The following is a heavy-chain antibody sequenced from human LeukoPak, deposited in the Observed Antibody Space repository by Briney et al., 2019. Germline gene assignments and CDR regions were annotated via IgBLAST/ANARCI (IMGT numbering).Heavy chain of an antibody. CDR1: GGSFSGYY. V-gene: IGHV4-34*01. CDR2: INHSGST. CDR3: ARRNPDQWQEAPYDL. Sequence: SETLSLTCAVYGGSFSGYYWSWIRQPPGKGLEWIGEINHSGSTNYNPSLKSRVTISVDTSKNQFSLKLSSVTAADTAVYYCARRNPDQWQEAPYDLWGHGTVVTVSS. D-gene: IGHD6-19*01. J-gene: IGHJ3*01.